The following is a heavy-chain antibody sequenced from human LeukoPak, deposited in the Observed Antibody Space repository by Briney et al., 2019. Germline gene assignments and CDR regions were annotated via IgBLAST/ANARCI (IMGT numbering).Heavy chain of an antibody. CDR3: ARGYYCSSTSCYYYYGMDV. CDR2: INIVGSTT. D-gene: IGHD2-2*01. CDR1: GFNFSAYW. Sequence: QAGGSLRLSCVASGFNFSAYWMHWVRQAPGKGLVWASRINIVGSTTTYADSVKGRFTISRDNAKNSLYLQMNSLRAEDTAVYYCARGYYCSSTSCYYYYGMDVWGQGTTVTVSS. J-gene: IGHJ6*02. V-gene: IGHV3-74*01.